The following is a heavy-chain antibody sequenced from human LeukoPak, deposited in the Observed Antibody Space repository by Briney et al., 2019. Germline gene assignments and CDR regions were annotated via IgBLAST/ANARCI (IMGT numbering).Heavy chain of an antibody. D-gene: IGHD3-22*01. CDR1: GFTLSDSA. J-gene: IGHJ4*02. V-gene: IGHV3-73*01. CDR2: IRDKGNTYAT. CDR3: ARLDYDGSSYLIAFDY. Sequence: GGSLRLSCAASGFTLSDSAVHWVRQASGKGLEWVGRIRDKGNTYATAYAESVKGRFTISRDDSKNTAYLQMNSLKIEDTAVYYCARLDYDGSSYLIAFDYWGQGTLVTVSS.